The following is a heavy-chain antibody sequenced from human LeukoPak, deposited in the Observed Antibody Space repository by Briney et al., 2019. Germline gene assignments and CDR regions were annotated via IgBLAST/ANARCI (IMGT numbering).Heavy chain of an antibody. CDR3: ARDRSPAPGRSYGRGHFDY. J-gene: IGHJ4*01. CDR2: MSPDSGYT. D-gene: IGHD5-18*01. V-gene: IGHV1-8*01. Sequence: ASVKVSCKASGYTFTSYDINWVRQATGQGLEWMGWMSPDSGYTGYAQTFQGRVTLTRNTSVSTAYMELSRLRSDDTAVYYCARDRSPAPGRSYGRGHFDYWGQGTLVTVSS. CDR1: GYTFTSYD.